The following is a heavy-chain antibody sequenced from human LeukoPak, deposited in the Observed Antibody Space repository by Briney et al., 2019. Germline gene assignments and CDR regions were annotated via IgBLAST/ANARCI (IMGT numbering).Heavy chain of an antibody. V-gene: IGHV3-15*01. Sequence: GGSLRLSCAASGFTSSNAWMSWVRQAPGKGLEWVGRIKSKTDGGTTDYAAPVKGRFTISRDDSKNTLYLQMNSLKTEDTAVYYCTTSYYYDSSGYESYWGQGTLVTVSS. D-gene: IGHD3-22*01. CDR2: IKSKTDGGTT. CDR1: GFTSSNAW. J-gene: IGHJ4*02. CDR3: TTSYYYDSSGYESY.